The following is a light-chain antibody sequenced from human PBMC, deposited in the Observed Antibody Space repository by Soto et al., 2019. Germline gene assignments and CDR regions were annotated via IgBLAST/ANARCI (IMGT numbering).Light chain of an antibody. J-gene: IGKJ5*01. V-gene: IGKV1-27*01. Sequence: DIQMTQSPSSLSASVGDRVTITCRASQDISVYLAWYQQKPGKVPKLLIYSASTLQSGVPSRFSGSGSETDFTLTISSLQPEDVATYYCQKFNTAPLTCGQGTRLEIK. CDR2: SAS. CDR3: QKFNTAPLT. CDR1: QDISVY.